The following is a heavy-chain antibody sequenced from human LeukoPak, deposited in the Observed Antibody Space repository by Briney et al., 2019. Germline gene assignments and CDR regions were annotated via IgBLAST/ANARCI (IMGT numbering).Heavy chain of an antibody. V-gene: IGHV3-48*01. J-gene: IGHJ6*02. Sequence: PGGSLRLSCAASGFTFSSYAMSWVRQAPGKGLEWVSYISSSSSIIYYADSVKGRFTISRDNGKSSLYLQMNSLRAEDTAVYYCAKSGRYYYYGMDVWGQGTTVTVSS. CDR2: ISSSSSII. CDR1: GFTFSSYA. CDR3: AKSGRYYYYGMDV. D-gene: IGHD3-3*01.